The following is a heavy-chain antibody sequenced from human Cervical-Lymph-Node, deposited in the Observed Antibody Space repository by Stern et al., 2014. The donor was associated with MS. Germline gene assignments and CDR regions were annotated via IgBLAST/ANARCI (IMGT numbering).Heavy chain of an antibody. Sequence: QVQLGQPGPQVRKPGASVKVSCQASGYTFISYDIFWVRQATGQGLEWMGWMNPNNANTGHAQKFQGRVTMTRNISISTAYMELSSLRSDDTAVYYCVRGGFSYGYGLDAWGQGTAVIVSS. CDR2: MNPNNANT. D-gene: IGHD5-18*01. CDR1: GYTFISYD. CDR3: VRGGFSYGYGLDA. V-gene: IGHV1-8*01. J-gene: IGHJ6*02.